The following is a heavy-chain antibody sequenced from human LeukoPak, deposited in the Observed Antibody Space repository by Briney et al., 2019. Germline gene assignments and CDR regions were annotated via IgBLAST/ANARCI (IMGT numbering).Heavy chain of an antibody. CDR3: ARYYYDSSGYYYADY. J-gene: IGHJ4*02. CDR2: LYYTGST. CDR1: GGSISSSSYY. D-gene: IGHD3-22*01. Sequence: SETLSLTCTVSGGSISSSSYYWGWIRQPPGKGLEWIGRLYYTGSTYYNPSLKSRVTISVDTSKNQFSLKLSSVTAADTAVYYCARYYYDSSGYYYADYWGQGTLVTVSS. V-gene: IGHV4-39*01.